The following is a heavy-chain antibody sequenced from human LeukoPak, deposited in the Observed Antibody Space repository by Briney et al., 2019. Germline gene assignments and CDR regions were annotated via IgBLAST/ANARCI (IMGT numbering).Heavy chain of an antibody. CDR3: ARRAGSYSHSYDY. J-gene: IGHJ4*02. V-gene: IGHV3-53*01. CDR1: GFTFSNYW. CDR2: IYSGGST. D-gene: IGHD2-15*01. Sequence: GGFLRLSCAASGFTFSNYWMSWVRQAPGRGLEWVSFIYSGGSTYYADSVRGRFIISRDNSKNTLYLQMNSLRAEDTAVYYCARRAGSYSHSYDYWGQGTLVTVSS.